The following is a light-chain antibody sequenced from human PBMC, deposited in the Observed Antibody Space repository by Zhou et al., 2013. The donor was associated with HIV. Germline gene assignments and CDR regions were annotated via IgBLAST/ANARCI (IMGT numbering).Light chain of an antibody. Sequence: EVLMTQSPVTLSVSPGARATLSCRASQSVDTYLAWYQQRPGQPPRLLIYDASTRATGIPARFSGSGSGTDFTLTINSLQPEDFAVYYCQQRSSWPPSFGGGSTLEIK. V-gene: IGKV3-11*01. CDR2: DAS. J-gene: IGKJ4*01. CDR1: QSVDTY. CDR3: QQRSSWPPS.